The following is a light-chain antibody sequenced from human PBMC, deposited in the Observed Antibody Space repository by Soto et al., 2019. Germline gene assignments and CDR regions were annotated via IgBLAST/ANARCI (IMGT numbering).Light chain of an antibody. V-gene: IGKV1-39*01. CDR3: QQSYSTPPT. J-gene: IGKJ1*01. CDR2: AAS. CDR1: QSISSY. Sequence: IQGTRCPASLSASRGDRVTSSCRASQSISSYLNWYQQKPGKAPKLLIYAASSLQSGVPSRFSGSGSGTDFTLTISSLQPEDFATYYCQQSYSTPPTFGQGTKVDIK.